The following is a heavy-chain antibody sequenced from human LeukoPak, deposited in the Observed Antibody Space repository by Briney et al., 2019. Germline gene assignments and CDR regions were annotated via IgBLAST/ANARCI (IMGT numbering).Heavy chain of an antibody. V-gene: IGHV3-23*01. D-gene: IGHD3/OR15-3a*01. J-gene: IGHJ4*02. Sequence: PGGSLRLSCAASGFTFSAYAMSWVRQAPGKGLAWVSAISGSGGGTYYAESVKGQFTISRDNSKNTLYLQMNGLRADDTAVYYCAKDLAWGSSGHYFDCWGQGALVTVSS. CDR3: AKDLAWGSSGHYFDC. CDR2: ISGSGGGT. CDR1: GFTFSAYA.